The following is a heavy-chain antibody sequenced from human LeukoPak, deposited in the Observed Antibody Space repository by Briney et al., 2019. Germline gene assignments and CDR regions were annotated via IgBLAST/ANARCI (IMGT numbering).Heavy chain of an antibody. D-gene: IGHD3-22*01. CDR2: IYTSGST. CDR1: GGSISSYY. V-gene: IGHV4-4*07. CDR3: ASGSYYDKGSDAFDI. J-gene: IGHJ3*02. Sequence: SETLSLTCTVSGGSISSYYWSWIRQPAGKGLEWIGRIYTSGSTNYNPSLRSRVTMSVDTSKNQFSLKMRSVTAADTAVYYCASGSYYDKGSDAFDIWGQGTMVTVSS.